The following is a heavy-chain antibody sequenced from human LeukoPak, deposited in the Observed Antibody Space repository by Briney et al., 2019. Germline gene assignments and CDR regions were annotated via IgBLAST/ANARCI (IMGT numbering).Heavy chain of an antibody. J-gene: IGHJ6*03. V-gene: IGHV1-8*01. Sequence: ASVKVSCKASGYTFTSYDINWVRQATGQGLEWMGWMNPNSGNTGYAQKFQGRVTMTRNTSISTAYMELSSLRSEDTAVYYCARGITSGPFYDFWSGYSGGYYYYTDVWGKGTTVTVSS. CDR3: ARGITSGPFYDFWSGYSGGYYYYTDV. CDR1: GYTFTSYD. D-gene: IGHD3-3*01. CDR2: MNPNSGNT.